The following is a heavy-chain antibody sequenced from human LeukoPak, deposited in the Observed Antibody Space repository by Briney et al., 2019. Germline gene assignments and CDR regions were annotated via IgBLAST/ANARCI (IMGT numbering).Heavy chain of an antibody. D-gene: IGHD3-3*01. CDR1: GYTFTGYY. CDR3: ARRPDTIFGVVIIGYYYGMDV. Sequence: ASVKVSCKASGYTFTGYYMHWVRQAPGQGLEWMGWISAYNGNRNFAQKFQGRVTMTTDTSTSTAYMELTSLRSDDTAVYYCARRPDTIFGVVIIGYYYGMDVWGHGTTVTVSS. V-gene: IGHV1-18*04. J-gene: IGHJ6*02. CDR2: ISAYNGNR.